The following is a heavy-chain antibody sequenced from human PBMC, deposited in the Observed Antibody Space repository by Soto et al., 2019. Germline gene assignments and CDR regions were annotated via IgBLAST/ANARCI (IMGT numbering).Heavy chain of an antibody. CDR2: IIPIFGTA. V-gene: IGHV1-69*13. CDR3: ASHYDSSGYYYRGLDY. Sequence: SVKVSCKASGGTFSSYAISWVRQAPGQGLEWMGGIIPIFGTADYAQKFQGRVTITADESTSTAYMELSSLRSEDTAVYYCASHYDSSGYYYRGLDYWGQGTLVTVSS. D-gene: IGHD3-22*01. J-gene: IGHJ4*02. CDR1: GGTFSSYA.